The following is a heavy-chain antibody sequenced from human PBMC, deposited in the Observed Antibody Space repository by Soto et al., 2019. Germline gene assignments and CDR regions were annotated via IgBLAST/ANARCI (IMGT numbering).Heavy chain of an antibody. D-gene: IGHD3-3*01. V-gene: IGHV1-69*12. CDR2: IIPVFTTA. Sequence: QVQLVQSGAEVKKPGSSVKVSCKASGGTFSSYAISWVRQAPGQGLEWMGGIIPVFTTANYAQKFQDRVTITANESASTAYMELSSLRSEDTAVYYCARGAIFRRFLGSGHFDYWGQGTLVTVSS. CDR1: GGTFSSYA. J-gene: IGHJ4*02. CDR3: ARGAIFRRFLGSGHFDY.